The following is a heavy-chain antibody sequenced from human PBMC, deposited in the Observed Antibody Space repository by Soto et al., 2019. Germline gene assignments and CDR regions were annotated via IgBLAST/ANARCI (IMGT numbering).Heavy chain of an antibody. D-gene: IGHD3-10*01. CDR3: AKDGKMRTKVWFPAGYGMDV. V-gene: IGHV3-23*01. CDR1: GFTFSRYA. CDR2: ISVSGDDT. Sequence: LRLSCAASGFTFSRYAMNWVRQAPGRGLQWISGISVSGDDTSYVESVRGRFTVYRDNSKNTLYLQMNNLRAEDTALYYCAKDGKMRTKVWFPAGYGMDVWGQGTTVTVSS. J-gene: IGHJ6*02.